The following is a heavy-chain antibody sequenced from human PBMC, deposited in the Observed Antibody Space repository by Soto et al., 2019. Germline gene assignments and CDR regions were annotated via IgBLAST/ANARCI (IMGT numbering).Heavy chain of an antibody. Sequence: SETLSLSCTVSGGSISSSSYYWGWIRQPPGKGLEWIGSIYYSGRAYYSPSLKSRVTISVDTSKNQFSLKLSSVTAAETAVYYCAISKSEKTYHSSGYVDHWGQGTLVTVSS. CDR1: GGSISSSSYY. D-gene: IGHD3-22*01. V-gene: IGHV4-39*01. CDR3: AISKSEKTYHSSGYVDH. CDR2: IYYSGRA. J-gene: IGHJ4*02.